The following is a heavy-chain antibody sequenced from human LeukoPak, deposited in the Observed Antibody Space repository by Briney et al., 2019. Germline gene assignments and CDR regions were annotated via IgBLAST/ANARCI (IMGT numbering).Heavy chain of an antibody. D-gene: IGHD3-16*01. V-gene: IGHV4-61*02. CDR1: GGSISSGTYY. Sequence: PSETLSLTCTVSGGSISSGTYYWSWIRQPAGKGLEWIGRIYTSGSTNYNPSLKSRVTISVDTSKNQFSLKLSSVTAAVTAVYYCATYGGARRAFDIWGQGTMVTVSS. CDR3: ATYGGARRAFDI. CDR2: IYTSGST. J-gene: IGHJ3*02.